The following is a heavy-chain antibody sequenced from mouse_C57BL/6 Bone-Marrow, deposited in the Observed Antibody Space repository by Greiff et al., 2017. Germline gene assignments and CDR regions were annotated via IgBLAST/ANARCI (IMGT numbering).Heavy chain of an antibody. Sequence: EVKLMESGGDLVKPGGSLKLSCAASGFTFSSYGMSWVRQTPDKRLEWVATISSGGSYTYYPDSAKGRFTISRDNAKNTLYLQMSSLKSEDTAMYYCARQNGYYGAMDYWGQGTSVTVSS. CDR1: GFTFSSYG. V-gene: IGHV5-6*01. D-gene: IGHD2-3*01. CDR2: ISSGGSYT. J-gene: IGHJ4*01. CDR3: ARQNGYYGAMDY.